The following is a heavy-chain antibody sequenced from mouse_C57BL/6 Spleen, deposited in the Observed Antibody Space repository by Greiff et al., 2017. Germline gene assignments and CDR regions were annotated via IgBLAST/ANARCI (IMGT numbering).Heavy chain of an antibody. CDR2: IDPSDSYT. CDR1: GYTFTSYW. Sequence: QVQLKQPGAELVMPGASVKLSCKASGYTFTSYWMHWVKQRPGQGLEWIGEIDPSDSYTNYNQKFKGQSTLTVDKSSSTAYMQLSSLTAEDSAVYYCARRRMDYWGQGTSVTVSS. J-gene: IGHJ4*01. V-gene: IGHV1-69*01. CDR3: ARRRMDY.